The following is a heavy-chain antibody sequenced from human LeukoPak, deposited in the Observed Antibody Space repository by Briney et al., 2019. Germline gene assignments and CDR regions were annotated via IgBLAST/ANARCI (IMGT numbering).Heavy chain of an antibody. CDR3: ASSSSWYRFDY. CDR2: IYYNGIT. D-gene: IGHD6-13*01. CDR1: GDSTSSSEYY. J-gene: IGHJ4*02. Sequence: SETLSLTCTVSGDSTSSSEYYWVWLRQPPGKGLEWIGTIYYNGITYHHPSLSSRITISVDTSWNQFSLTLRSVTATDTAVYYCASSSSWYRFDYWGQGALVTVSS. V-gene: IGHV4-39*01.